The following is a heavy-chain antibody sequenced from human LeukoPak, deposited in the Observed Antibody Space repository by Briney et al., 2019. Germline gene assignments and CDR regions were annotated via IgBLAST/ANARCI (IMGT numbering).Heavy chain of an antibody. V-gene: IGHV1-2*02. CDR2: INPNSGGT. D-gene: IGHD3-3*01. Sequence: ASVKVSCKASGYTFTGYYMYWVRQAPGQGLEWMGWINPNSGGTNYAQKFQGRVTMTRDTSISTAYMELSRLRSDDTAVYYCARGPIFGVVIIKDWFDPWGQGTLVTVSS. CDR1: GYTFTGYY. CDR3: ARGPIFGVVIIKDWFDP. J-gene: IGHJ5*02.